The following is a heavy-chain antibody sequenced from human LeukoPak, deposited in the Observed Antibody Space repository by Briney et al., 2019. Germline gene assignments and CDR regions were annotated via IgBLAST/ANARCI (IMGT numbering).Heavy chain of an antibody. V-gene: IGHV4-39*07. CDR2: IHHTGTT. D-gene: IGHD3-10*01. Sequence: PSETLSLTCTVSGGSISTNAYYWGWIRQPPGKGLEWITEIHHTGTTYYTPSLKSRVTISVDTSNNHFSLKLNSVTAADTAVYYCARVTYNGYQHFDYWGQGILVTFSS. CDR3: ARVTYNGYQHFDY. J-gene: IGHJ4*02. CDR1: GGSISTNAYY.